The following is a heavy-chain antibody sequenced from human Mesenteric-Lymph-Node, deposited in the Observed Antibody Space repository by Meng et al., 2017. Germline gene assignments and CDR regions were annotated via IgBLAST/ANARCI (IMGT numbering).Heavy chain of an antibody. J-gene: IGHJ6*02. CDR2: IIPIFGTA. D-gene: IGHD2-15*01. CDR3: ARDYGYCSGGSCYHYYYYYGMDV. V-gene: IGHV1-69*13. CDR1: GGTFSSYA. Sequence: SVKVSCKASGGTFSSYATSWVRQAPGQGLEWMGGIIPIFGTANYAQKFQGRVTITADESTSTAYMELSSLRSEDTAVYYCARDYGYCSGGSCYHYYYYYGMDVWGQGTTVTVSS.